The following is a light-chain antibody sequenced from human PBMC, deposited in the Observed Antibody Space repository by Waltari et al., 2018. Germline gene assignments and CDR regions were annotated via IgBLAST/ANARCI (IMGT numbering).Light chain of an antibody. CDR1: QSVLSSSNNKNY. Sequence: DIVMTQTPDSLAVSLGERATIKCKSSQSVLSSSNNKNYLAWYQQKPGQPPKLLIYWASTRESGVPDRFSGSGSGTDFTLTISSLQAEDVAVYYCQQYYNIPWTFGQGTKVEIK. CDR2: WAS. CDR3: QQYYNIPWT. J-gene: IGKJ1*01. V-gene: IGKV4-1*01.